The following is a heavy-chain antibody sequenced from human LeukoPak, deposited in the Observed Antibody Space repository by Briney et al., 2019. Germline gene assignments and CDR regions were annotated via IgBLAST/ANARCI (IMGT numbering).Heavy chain of an antibody. CDR3: VRDRGTYRPIDY. Sequence: PGGSLRLSCAGSAFSLSAYNMNWVRQAPGKGLEWVSSISYTGTYIYYADSVKGRFTISRDNAQNSLYLQMNSLRAEDTAIYYCVRDRGTYRPIDYWGQGTLVTVSS. CDR2: ISYTGTYI. D-gene: IGHD1-26*01. J-gene: IGHJ4*02. V-gene: IGHV3-21*04. CDR1: AFSLSAYN.